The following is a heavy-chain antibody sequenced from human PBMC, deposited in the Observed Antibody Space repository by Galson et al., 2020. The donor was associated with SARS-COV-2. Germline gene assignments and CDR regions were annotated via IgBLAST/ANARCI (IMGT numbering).Heavy chain of an antibody. CDR3: ARESYDSGWFDY. D-gene: IGHD6-19*01. CDR2: IKQDGSDK. J-gene: IGHJ4*02. Sequence: LSLTCAASGFSFSSYWMTWVRQAPGKGLEWVAIIKQDGSDKYYVDSVKGRFTISRDNAKNSLYLHMNSLRAEDTAVYYCARESYDSGWFDYWGQGTLVTVSS. V-gene: IGHV3-7*03. CDR1: GFSFSSYW.